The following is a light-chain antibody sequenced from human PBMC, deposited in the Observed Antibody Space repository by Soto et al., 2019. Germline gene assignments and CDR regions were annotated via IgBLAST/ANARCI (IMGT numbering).Light chain of an antibody. J-gene: IGKJ4*01. Sequence: EIVMTQSPATLSVSPGERATLSCRASQSIMFSLAWYQQKPGQAPRLLISGASTRATGIPARFSGSGSGKEFTLTISSLQSEDFAVYYCQQYNNWPLTFGGGTKVEIK. V-gene: IGKV3-15*01. CDR2: GAS. CDR1: QSIMFS. CDR3: QQYNNWPLT.